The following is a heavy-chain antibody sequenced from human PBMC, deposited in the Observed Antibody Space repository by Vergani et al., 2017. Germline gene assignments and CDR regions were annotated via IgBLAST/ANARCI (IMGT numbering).Heavy chain of an antibody. CDR3: ASDTHSGQRADR. Sequence: QVQLQESGPGLVKPSQTLSLTCTVSGGSISSGSYYWSWIRQPAGKGLEWIGRSYTSGSTNYNPSLKSRVTMSVDTSKNQFSLKLSSVTAADTAVYYCASDTHSGQRADRWGQGILVTVTS. CDR1: GGSISSGSYY. CDR2: SYTSGST. D-gene: IGHD6-19*01. J-gene: IGHJ5*02. V-gene: IGHV4-61*02.